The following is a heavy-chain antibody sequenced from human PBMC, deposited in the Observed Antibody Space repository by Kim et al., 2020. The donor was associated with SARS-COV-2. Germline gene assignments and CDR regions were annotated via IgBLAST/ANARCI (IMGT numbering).Heavy chain of an antibody. V-gene: IGHV3-73*01. J-gene: IGHJ6*02. CDR1: GFTFSGSA. Sequence: GGSLRLSCTASGFTFSGSAMHWVRQASGKGLEWVGRIRSKANSYATAYAASVKGRFTISRDDSKNTAYLQMNSLKTEDTAVYYCTSLGVVATFNYADSGSYYGDYYYYYGMDVWGQGTTVTVSS. CDR2: IRSKANSYAT. D-gene: IGHD1-26*01. CDR3: TSLGVVATFNYADSGSYYGDYYYYYGMDV.